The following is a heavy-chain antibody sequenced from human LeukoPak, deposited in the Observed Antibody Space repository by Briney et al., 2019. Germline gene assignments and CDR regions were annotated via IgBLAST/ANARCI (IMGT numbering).Heavy chain of an antibody. J-gene: IGHJ4*02. CDR1: GFAFGSEA. CDR2: ISPGGGTT. D-gene: IGHD1-26*01. CDR3: AKAQGYSGSYINY. Sequence: GGSLRLSCAVSGFAFGSEAMSWVRQSPARGLEWVASISPGGGTTYYADYVKGRFTISRDNSKNTLYLQMNSLRAEDTAVYYCAKAQGYSGSYINYWGQGTLVTVSS. V-gene: IGHV3-23*01.